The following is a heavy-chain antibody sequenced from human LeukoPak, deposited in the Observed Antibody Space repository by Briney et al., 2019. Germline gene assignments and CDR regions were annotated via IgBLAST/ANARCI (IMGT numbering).Heavy chain of an antibody. D-gene: IGHD2-2*01. CDR1: GFTFSSYA. J-gene: IGHJ3*02. Sequence: GGSLRLSCAASGFTFSSYAMHWVRQAPGKGLEWVAVISYDGSNKYYADSVKGRFTISGDNSKNTLYLQMNSLRAEDTAVYYCARGTGQLLIGAFDIWGQGTMVTVSS. CDR2: ISYDGSNK. CDR3: ARGTGQLLIGAFDI. V-gene: IGHV3-30*04.